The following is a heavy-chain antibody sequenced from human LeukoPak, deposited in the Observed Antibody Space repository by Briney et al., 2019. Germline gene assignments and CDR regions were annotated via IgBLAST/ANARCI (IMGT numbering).Heavy chain of an antibody. CDR1: GFTFSNYG. J-gene: IGHJ6*02. V-gene: IGHV3-33*01. Sequence: GRSLRLSCAASGFTFSNYGIHWVRQAPGKGLEWVAIIWSDGSNKYYADSVKGRFTISRDNSKNTLYLQMNSLRAEDTAVYYCARALFAGAFYGMDVWGQGTTVTVSS. CDR2: IWSDGSNK. D-gene: IGHD3-10*01. CDR3: ARALFAGAFYGMDV.